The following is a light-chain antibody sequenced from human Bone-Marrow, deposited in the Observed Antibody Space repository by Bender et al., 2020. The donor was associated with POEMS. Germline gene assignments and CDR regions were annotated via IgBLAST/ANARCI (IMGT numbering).Light chain of an antibody. Sequence: SYELTQPPSVSVSPGQTARITCSGDALTRQYAYWYQQKSGQAPVLVVYEDSKRLSGIPDRFSGSSSGTMATLTISGAQVEDEGDYYCYSTDSGGIYRVFGGGTKLTVL. V-gene: IGLV3-10*01. CDR1: ALTRQY. CDR3: YSTDSGGIYRV. CDR2: EDS. J-gene: IGLJ2*01.